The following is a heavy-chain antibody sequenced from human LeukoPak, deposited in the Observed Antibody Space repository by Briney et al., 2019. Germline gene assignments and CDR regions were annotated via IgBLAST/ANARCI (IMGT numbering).Heavy chain of an antibody. D-gene: IGHD1-14*01. J-gene: IGHJ6*03. CDR2: IYYSGST. CDR1: GGSISSYY. Sequence: SETLSLTCTVSGGSISSYYWSWIRQPPGKGLEWIGYIYYSGSTNYNPSLKSRVTISVDTSKNQFSLKLSSVTAADTAVYYCARALNHYYYYYYMDVWGKETTVTVSS. CDR3: ARALNHYYYYYYMDV. V-gene: IGHV4-59*01.